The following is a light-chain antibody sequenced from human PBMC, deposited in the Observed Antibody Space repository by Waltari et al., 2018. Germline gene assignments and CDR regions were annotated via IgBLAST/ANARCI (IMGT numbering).Light chain of an antibody. CDR3: HQYGGIPPYS. CDR1: QTLFYNSNKKNY. Sequence: DIVLTQSPDSLAVSLGERATIDCKSSQTLFYNSNKKNYLVWYQQKPGQPPKLIIHWASTRESGVPDRFTGSGSGTDFTLTSSSLQAEDVAVYFFHQYGGIPPYSFGQGTRLEV. V-gene: IGKV4-1*01. J-gene: IGKJ2*03. CDR2: WAS.